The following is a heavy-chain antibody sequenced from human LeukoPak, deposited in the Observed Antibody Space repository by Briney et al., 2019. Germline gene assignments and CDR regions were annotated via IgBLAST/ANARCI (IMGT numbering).Heavy chain of an antibody. CDR1: GFTFSSYA. CDR3: VKEAPDYGDYYWFAP. CDR2: ISSNGGST. Sequence: PGGSLRLSCSASGFTFSSYAMHWVRQAPGKGPEYVSAISSNGGSTYYADSVKGRFTISRDNSKNTLYLQMSSLRAEDTAVYYCVKEAPDYGDYYWFAPGGRGPRVPV. V-gene: IGHV3-64D*06. J-gene: IGHJ5*02. D-gene: IGHD4-17*01.